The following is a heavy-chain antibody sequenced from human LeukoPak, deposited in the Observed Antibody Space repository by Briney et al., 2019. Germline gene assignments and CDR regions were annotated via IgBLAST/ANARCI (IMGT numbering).Heavy chain of an antibody. CDR3: VRDHSGWSLDP. Sequence: PGGSLRLSCAASGFTFRSYEMNWVRQAPGKGLEWVSYISERGRTIKYVDSVKGRFTISRDNAKNSLYLQMNSLRAEDTAVYYCVRDHSGWSLDPWGQGTLVTVSS. CDR2: ISERGRTI. J-gene: IGHJ5*02. D-gene: IGHD6-19*01. CDR1: GFTFRSYE. V-gene: IGHV3-48*03.